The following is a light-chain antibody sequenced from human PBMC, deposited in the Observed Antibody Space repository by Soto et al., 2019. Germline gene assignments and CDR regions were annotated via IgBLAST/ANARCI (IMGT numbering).Light chain of an antibody. CDR1: QSVSSK. CDR2: GAS. J-gene: IGKJ4*01. Sequence: EIVMTQSPATLSVSPGERATLSCRASQSVSSKLAWYQQKPGQAPRLLIYGASTRATGIPARFSGSGSGTEFTLTISSLQSEDFAVYSCQQYYNRPLTFGGGTRVEIK. CDR3: QQYYNRPLT. V-gene: IGKV3-15*01.